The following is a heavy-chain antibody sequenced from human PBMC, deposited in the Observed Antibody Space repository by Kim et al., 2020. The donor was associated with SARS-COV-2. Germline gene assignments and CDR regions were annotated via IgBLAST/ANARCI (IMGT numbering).Heavy chain of an antibody. D-gene: IGHD3-16*01. J-gene: IGHJ4*02. V-gene: IGHV4-59*08. CDR3: ARRDSWGIFFDY. Sequence: NYNPSLKSRVTISVDTSKNQFSLKLSSVTAADTAVYYCARRDSWGIFFDYWGQGTLVTVSS.